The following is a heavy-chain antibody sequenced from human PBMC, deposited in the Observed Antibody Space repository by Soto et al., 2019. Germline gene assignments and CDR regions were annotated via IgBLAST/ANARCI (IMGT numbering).Heavy chain of an antibody. D-gene: IGHD6-6*01. CDR1: GFTFDDYA. Sequence: EVQLVESGGDLVQPGRSLRLSCAASGFTFDDYAMHWVRQPPGKGLEWVSGISWNSGSIGYADSVKGRFTISRDNGKNSLYLQMNSLRAGDTAFYYCATGSSSSPEDYMDVWGQGTTVTVSS. J-gene: IGHJ6*03. CDR2: ISWNSGSI. V-gene: IGHV3-9*01. CDR3: ATGSSSSPEDYMDV.